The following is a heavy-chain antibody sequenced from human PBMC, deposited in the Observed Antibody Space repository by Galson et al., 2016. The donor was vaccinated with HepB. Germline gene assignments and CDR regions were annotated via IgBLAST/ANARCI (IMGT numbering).Heavy chain of an antibody. D-gene: IGHD2-21*02. J-gene: IGHJ4*02. CDR2: IYSGGST. V-gene: IGHV3-66*01. Sequence: SLRLSCAASGFTVFNNYMTWVRQAPGKGLEWVSLIYSGGSTHYADSVQGRFTISRESSKNTLYLQMNSLRAEDTAVYYCAKDGGGDCWPRCGDVYWGQGTLVTVTS. CDR3: AKDGGGDCWPRCGDVY. CDR1: GFTVFNNY.